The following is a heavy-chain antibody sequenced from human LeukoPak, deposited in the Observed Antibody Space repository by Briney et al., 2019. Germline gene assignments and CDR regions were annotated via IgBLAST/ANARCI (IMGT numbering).Heavy chain of an antibody. CDR2: IYYSGST. CDR1: GGSISSGGYY. J-gene: IGHJ4*02. V-gene: IGHV4-31*03. D-gene: IGHD3-22*01. Sequence: SETLSLTCTVSGGSISSGGYYWSWIRQHPGKGLEWIGYIYYSGSTYYNPSLKSRVTISVDTSKNQFSLKLSSVTAADTAVYYCARRSLMGYYDSSGYYSDYWGQGTLVTVSS. CDR3: ARRSLMGYYDSSGYYSDY.